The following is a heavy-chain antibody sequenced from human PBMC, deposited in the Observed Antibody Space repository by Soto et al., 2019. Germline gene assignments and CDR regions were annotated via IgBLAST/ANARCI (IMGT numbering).Heavy chain of an antibody. CDR2: ISNSGNT. V-gene: IGHV4-61*01. D-gene: IGHD3-22*01. CDR3: ATYYDSSGPTYDY. Sequence: PSETLSLTCTVSGGSGRSENYYWSWIRQAPGKGLEWIGFISNSGNTNYNPSLKSRVTISLDTSKNQFSLKLSSVTAADTAVYYCATYYDSSGPTYDYWGQGTLVTVSS. J-gene: IGHJ4*02. CDR1: GGSGRSENYY.